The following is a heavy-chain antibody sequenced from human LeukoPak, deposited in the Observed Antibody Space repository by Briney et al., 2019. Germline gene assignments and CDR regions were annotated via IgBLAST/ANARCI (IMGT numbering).Heavy chain of an antibody. J-gene: IGHJ6*03. D-gene: IGHD3-3*01. CDR3: ARAYYDFWSGYSHYYYYMDV. CDR2: IYPGDSDT. V-gene: IGHV5-51*03. CDR1: GYSFTSYW. Sequence: PGESLKISCKGSGYSFTSYWIGWVRQMPGKGLEWMGIIYPGDSDTRYSPSFQGQVTISADKSISTAYLQWSSLKASDTAMYYCARAYYDFWSGYSHYYYYMDVWGKGTTVTVSS.